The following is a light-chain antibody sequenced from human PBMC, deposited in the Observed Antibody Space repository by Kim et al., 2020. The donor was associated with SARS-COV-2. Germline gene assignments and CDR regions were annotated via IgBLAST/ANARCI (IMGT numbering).Light chain of an antibody. CDR1: SSDVGRYNL. Sequence: GQSFTISCTGTSSDVGRYNLVSWYQLHPGKAPKLMIYEVTKWPSGVSNRFSGSKSGNTASLTISGLQAEDEADYYCCSYAGSSTLIFGGGTQLTVL. CDR3: CSYAGSSTLI. J-gene: IGLJ2*01. V-gene: IGLV2-23*02. CDR2: EVT.